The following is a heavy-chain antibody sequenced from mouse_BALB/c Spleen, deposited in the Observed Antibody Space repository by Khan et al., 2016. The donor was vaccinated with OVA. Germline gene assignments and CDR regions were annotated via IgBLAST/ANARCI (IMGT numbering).Heavy chain of an antibody. D-gene: IGHD1-1*01. CDR2: ISYSGCT. CDR1: GYSITSGYA. CDR3: ARGNYYGYYFDY. Sequence: EVQLVESGPGLVKPSQSLSLTCTVTGYSITSGYAWNWIRQFPGNKLEWMGYISYSGCTSYNPSLKSRISITRDTSKNQFFLQLNSVTTEDTATYNCARGNYYGYYFDYWGQGTPLTVSS. V-gene: IGHV3-2*02. J-gene: IGHJ2*01.